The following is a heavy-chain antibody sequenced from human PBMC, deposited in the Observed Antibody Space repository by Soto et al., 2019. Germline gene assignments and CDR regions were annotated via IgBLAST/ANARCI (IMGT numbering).Heavy chain of an antibody. V-gene: IGHV3-23*01. CDR1: GFTFSSYA. D-gene: IGHD6-13*01. J-gene: IGHJ3*02. Sequence: GGSLRLSCAASGFTFSSYAMSWVRQAPGKGLEWVSAISGSGGSTYYADSVKGRFTISRDNSKDTLYLQMNSLRAEDTAVYYCANSIPWQQLDPDAFDIWGQGTMVTVSS. CDR3: ANSIPWQQLDPDAFDI. CDR2: ISGSGGST.